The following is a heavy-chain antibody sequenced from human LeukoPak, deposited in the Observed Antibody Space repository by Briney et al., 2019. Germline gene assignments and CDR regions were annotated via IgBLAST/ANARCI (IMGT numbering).Heavy chain of an antibody. CDR3: ARDGDGYYFDS. CDR2: ISSSGSTI. D-gene: IGHD4-17*01. CDR1: GFTFSSYE. V-gene: IGHV3-48*03. J-gene: IGHJ4*02. Sequence: PGGSLRLSCAASGFTFSSYEMNWVRQAPGKGLEWVSYISSSGSTIYYADSVKGRFTISRDDAKNSLYLQMNSLRAEDTAVYYCARDGDGYYFDSWGQGTLVTVSS.